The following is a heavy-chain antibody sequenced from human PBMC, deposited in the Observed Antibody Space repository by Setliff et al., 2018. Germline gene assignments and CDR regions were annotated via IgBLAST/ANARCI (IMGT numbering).Heavy chain of an antibody. CDR1: GGSISSSNW. D-gene: IGHD1-1*01. V-gene: IGHV4-4*02. CDR3: ARTGTYRYFDY. Sequence: SETLSLTCTVSGGSISSSNWWTWVRQPPGKGLEWIGEIYHSGSINYNPSLKSRVTISVDTSKNQFSLKLSSVTAADTAVYYCARTGTYRYFDYWGQGALVTVSS. J-gene: IGHJ4*02. CDR2: IYHSGSI.